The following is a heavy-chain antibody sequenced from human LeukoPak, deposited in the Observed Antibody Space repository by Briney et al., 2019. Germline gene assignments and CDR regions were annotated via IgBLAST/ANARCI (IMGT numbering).Heavy chain of an antibody. Sequence: GGSLRLSRAASGFTFNNYAMTWVRQAPGKGLEWVSTIGGGPVYYADSVKGRFTISRDDSKNTLFLQMNSLRAEDTAIYYCVKDSYSHNGIFDALDIWGQGTMVTVSS. V-gene: IGHV3-23*01. CDR1: GFTFNNYA. D-gene: IGHD2-8*01. CDR2: IGGGPV. CDR3: VKDSYSHNGIFDALDI. J-gene: IGHJ3*02.